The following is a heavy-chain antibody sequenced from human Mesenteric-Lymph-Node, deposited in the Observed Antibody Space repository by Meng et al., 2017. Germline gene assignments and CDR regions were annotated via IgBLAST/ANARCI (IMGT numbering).Heavy chain of an antibody. CDR2: ISPHSGGT. V-gene: IGHV1-2*06. Sequence: QVRLWQMGAEVKGPGASVKVSCKASGYTFTASSLNWVRQAPGQGLEWMGRISPHSGGTDYAQNFQGRVTLTRDTSISTAYMQMSGLTSDDTAVYYCARDPGLDRWGRGTLVTVSS. CDR1: GYTFTASS. CDR3: ARDPGLDR. J-gene: IGHJ5*02.